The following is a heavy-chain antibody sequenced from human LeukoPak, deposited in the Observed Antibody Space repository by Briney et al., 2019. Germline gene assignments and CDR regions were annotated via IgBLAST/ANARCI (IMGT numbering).Heavy chain of an antibody. V-gene: IGHV3-53*01. D-gene: IGHD1-14*01. CDR3: ARGYTVGFDR. J-gene: IGHJ5*02. Sequence: GGSLRLSCAASGFTFSSYSMSWVRQAPGKGLEWVSVIYSGGDTYHADSVKGRFTVSRDSSKNTVYLQMNSLRVEDTAVYYCARGYTVGFDRWGQGTLVTVSS. CDR1: GFTFSSYS. CDR2: IYSGGDT.